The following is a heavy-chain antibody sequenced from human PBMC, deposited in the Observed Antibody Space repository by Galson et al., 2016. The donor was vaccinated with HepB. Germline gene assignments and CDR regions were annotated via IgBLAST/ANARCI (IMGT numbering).Heavy chain of an antibody. J-gene: IGHJ5*02. D-gene: IGHD6-6*01. CDR3: ADPGGHRSSESLNWVDP. V-gene: IGHV3-23*01. CDR1: GFTFSNYA. CDR2: ISGRGGST. Sequence: SLRLSCAASGFTFSNYAMSWVRQAPGKGLEWVSGISGRGGSTYFAASVKGRFTISRDNSKSTVSLQMDSLRVEDTAVYYCADPGGHRSSESLNWVDPWGQGILVTVSS.